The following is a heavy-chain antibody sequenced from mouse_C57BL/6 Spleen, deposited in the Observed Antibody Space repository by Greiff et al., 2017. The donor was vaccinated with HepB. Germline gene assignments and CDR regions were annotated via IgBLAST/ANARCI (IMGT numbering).Heavy chain of an antibody. CDR3: AGIYYDYDGYFDV. J-gene: IGHJ1*03. CDR2: IYPGDGDT. V-gene: IGHV1-80*01. CDR1: GYAFSSYW. D-gene: IGHD2-4*01. Sequence: VQLQQSGAELVKPGASVKISCKASGYAFSSYWMNWVKQRPGKGLEWIGQIYPGDGDTNYNGKFKGKATLTADKSSSTAYMQLSSLTSEDSAVYFCAGIYYDYDGYFDVWGTGTTVTVSS.